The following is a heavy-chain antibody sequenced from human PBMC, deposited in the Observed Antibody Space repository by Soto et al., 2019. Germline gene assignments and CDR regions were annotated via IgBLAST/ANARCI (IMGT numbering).Heavy chain of an antibody. CDR2: IYWDDDK. CDR3: AHRPGIGFGAPRDWFDP. Sequence: QITLKESGPTLVKPTQTLTLTCTFSGFSLSTSGVGVGWIRQPPGKALEWLALIYWDDDKRYSPSLKSRLTITKDTSKNQVVLTMTNMDPVDTATYYCAHRPGIGFGAPRDWFDPWGQGTLVTVSS. D-gene: IGHD3-10*01. V-gene: IGHV2-5*02. J-gene: IGHJ5*02. CDR1: GFSLSTSGVG.